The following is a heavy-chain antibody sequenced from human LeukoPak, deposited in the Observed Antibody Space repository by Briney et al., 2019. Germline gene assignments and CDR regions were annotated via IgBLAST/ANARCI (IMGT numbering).Heavy chain of an antibody. V-gene: IGHV4-59*01. J-gene: IGHJ6*03. Sequence: SETLSLTCTVSGGSISSYYWSWIRQPPGKGLEWIGYIYYSGSTNYNPSLKSRVTISVDTSKNQFPLKLSSVTAADTAVYYCASGIFGAYYYYMDVWGKGTTVTVSS. D-gene: IGHD3-3*01. CDR2: IYYSGST. CDR1: GGSISSYY. CDR3: ASGIFGAYYYYMDV.